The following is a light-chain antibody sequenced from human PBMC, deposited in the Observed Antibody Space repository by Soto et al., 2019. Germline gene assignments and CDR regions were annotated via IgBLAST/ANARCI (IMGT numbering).Light chain of an antibody. V-gene: IGKV3-20*01. CDR2: GVF. CDR1: QSVSSSY. J-gene: IGKJ1*01. Sequence: EIVLRESPGTLSFXXGXXXXXXXRASQSVSSSYLAWYQQKPGQAPRLLIYGVFSRATGIPDRFSGSGSGTDFTLTISRLEPEDFAVYYCQQSGSSPWTFGQGTKVDIK. CDR3: QQSGSSPWT.